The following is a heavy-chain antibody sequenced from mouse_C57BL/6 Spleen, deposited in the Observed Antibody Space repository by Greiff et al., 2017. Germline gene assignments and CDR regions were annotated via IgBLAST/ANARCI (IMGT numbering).Heavy chain of an antibody. CDR2: ICDGGSYT. V-gene: IGHV5-4*01. Sequence: EVPVVESGGGLVKPGGSLKLSCAASGFTFSSYAMSWVRQTPEKRLEWVATICDGGSYTYYPDNVKGRFTISRDNAKNNLYLQLSHLKSEDTAMYYCARGQDYYVDDWGQGTTLTVSS. CDR1: GFTFSSYA. CDR3: ARGQDYYVDD. J-gene: IGHJ2*01. D-gene: IGHD3-2*02.